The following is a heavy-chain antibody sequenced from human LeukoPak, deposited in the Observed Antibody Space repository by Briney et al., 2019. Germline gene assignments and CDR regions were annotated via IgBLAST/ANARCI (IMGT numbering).Heavy chain of an antibody. D-gene: IGHD3-9*01. CDR2: ISWNSGSI. CDR1: GFTFDDYA. V-gene: IGHV3-9*01. Sequence: PGGSLRLSCAASGFTFDDYAMHWVRQAPGKGLEWVSGISWNSGSIGYADSVKGRFTISRDNAKNSLYLQMNSLRAEDTALYYCAKNSVLRYFDWLLSDAFDIWGQGTMVTVSS. J-gene: IGHJ3*02. CDR3: AKNSVLRYFDWLLSDAFDI.